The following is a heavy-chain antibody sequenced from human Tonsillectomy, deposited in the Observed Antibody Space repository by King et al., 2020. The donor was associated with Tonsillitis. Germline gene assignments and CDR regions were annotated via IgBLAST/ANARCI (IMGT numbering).Heavy chain of an antibody. V-gene: IGHV4-34*01. CDR3: ARIYYGSGSYYTSHFDY. J-gene: IGHJ4*02. CDR2: INHSGST. D-gene: IGHD3-10*01. Sequence: VQLQQWGAGLLKPSETLSLTCAVYGGSFSGYYWSWIRQPPGKGLEWIGEINHSGSTNYNPSLKSRVTISVDTSKNQFSLKLSSVTAADTAVYYCARIYYGSGSYYTSHFDYWGQGTLVTVSS. CDR1: GGSFSGYY.